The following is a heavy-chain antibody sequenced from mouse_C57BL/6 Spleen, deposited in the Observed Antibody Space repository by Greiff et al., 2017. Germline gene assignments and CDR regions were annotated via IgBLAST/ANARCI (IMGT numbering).Heavy chain of an antibody. CDR3: ARSQITTVRTPWFAY. Sequence: QVTLKESGPGILQSSQTLSLTCSFSGFSLSTSGMGVSWIRQPSGKGLEWLAHIYWDDDKRYNPSLKSRLTISKDTSRNQVFLKITSVDTADTATYYCARSQITTVRTPWFAYWGQGTLVTVSA. D-gene: IGHD1-1*01. CDR1: GFSLSTSGMG. V-gene: IGHV8-12*01. CDR2: IYWDDDK. J-gene: IGHJ3*01.